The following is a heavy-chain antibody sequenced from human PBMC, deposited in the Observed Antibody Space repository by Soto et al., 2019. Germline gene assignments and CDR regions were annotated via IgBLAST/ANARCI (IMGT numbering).Heavy chain of an antibody. CDR2: IYWDDDK. Sequence: SGPTLVNPTQTLTLTCTFSGFSLSTSGVGVGWIRQPPGKALEWLALIYWDDDKRYSPSLKSRLTITKDTSKNQVVLTMTNMYPVDTATYYCAHSKIPALKYYYGSGRPKNYYYGMDVWGQGTTVTVSS. CDR3: AHSKIPALKYYYGSGRPKNYYYGMDV. J-gene: IGHJ6*02. V-gene: IGHV2-5*02. CDR1: GFSLSTSGVG. D-gene: IGHD3-10*01.